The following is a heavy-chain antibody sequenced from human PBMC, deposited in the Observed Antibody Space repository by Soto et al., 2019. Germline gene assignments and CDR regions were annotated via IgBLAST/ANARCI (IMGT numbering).Heavy chain of an antibody. Sequence: QVPLVQSGAEVKKPGASVKVSCKASGYAFTSYGINWVRQAPGQGLEWMGWISAYNGNTNYAQKLQGRVTMTTDTSASTEVMDLRSLISDDTAVYYCATSLGYTSGWEFDYWGQGTLVTVSS. CDR3: ATSLGYTSGWEFDY. J-gene: IGHJ4*02. CDR2: ISAYNGNT. CDR1: GYAFTSYG. D-gene: IGHD6-19*01. V-gene: IGHV1-18*01.